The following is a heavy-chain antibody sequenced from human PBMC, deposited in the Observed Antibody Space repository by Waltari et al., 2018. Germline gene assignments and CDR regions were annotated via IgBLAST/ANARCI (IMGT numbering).Heavy chain of an antibody. V-gene: IGHV3-30-3*01. CDR2: VSHDGSTI. CDR3: ARGTGSGSFLVDH. CDR1: GFCFSKYA. D-gene: IGHD3-10*01. Sequence: QVRLGAAGGGVVQAGKYLRFSYVASGFCFSKYAMHWVRQTQGNGLEWVTLVSHDGSTIHYAESVRGRFTISRDNSRDTLYLQMNSLTTDDSAIYYCARGTGSGSFLVDHWGQGTLVTVST. J-gene: IGHJ4*02.